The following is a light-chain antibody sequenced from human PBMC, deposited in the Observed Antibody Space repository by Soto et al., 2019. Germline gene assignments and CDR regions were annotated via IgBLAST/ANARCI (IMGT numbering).Light chain of an antibody. CDR1: QSIGRW. CDR2: DAS. CDR3: QHYNTYSST. J-gene: IGKJ1*01. Sequence: IPMSQSPSTVSASVGDRVTITCRASQSIGRWLAWYQQKPGKAPNLLIYDASSLEGGVPSRFSGSGSGTEFTLTISSLQPDDFATYYCQHYNTYSSTFGQGTKVDIK. V-gene: IGKV1-5*01.